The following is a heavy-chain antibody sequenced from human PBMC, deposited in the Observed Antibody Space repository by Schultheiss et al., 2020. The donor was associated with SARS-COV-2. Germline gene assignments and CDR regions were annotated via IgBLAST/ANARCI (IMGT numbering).Heavy chain of an antibody. Sequence: GGSLRLSCAASGFTFSSYEMNWVRQAPGKGLEWVSYISSSGSTIYYADSVKGRFTISRDNAKNSLYLQMNSLRAEDTAVYYCARERLLWFGELSYYGMDVWGQGTTVTVSS. D-gene: IGHD3-10*01. V-gene: IGHV3-48*03. CDR1: GFTFSSYE. J-gene: IGHJ6*02. CDR3: ARERLLWFGELSYYGMDV. CDR2: ISSSGSTI.